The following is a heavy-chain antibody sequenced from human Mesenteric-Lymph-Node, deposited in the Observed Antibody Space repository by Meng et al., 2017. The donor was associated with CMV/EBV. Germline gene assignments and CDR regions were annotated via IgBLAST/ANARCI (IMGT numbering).Heavy chain of an antibody. D-gene: IGHD1-26*01. CDR1: GFTFSSYA. CDR2: ISYDGIDK. Sequence: GESLKISCAASGFTFSSYAMHWVRQAPGKGLEWVAVISYDGIDKYYADSVRGRFTISRDNSKSTLYLQMNSLRGEDTAVYYCASTQLGYYVFDYWGQGTLVTVSS. CDR3: ASTQLGYYVFDY. V-gene: IGHV3-30*04. J-gene: IGHJ4*02.